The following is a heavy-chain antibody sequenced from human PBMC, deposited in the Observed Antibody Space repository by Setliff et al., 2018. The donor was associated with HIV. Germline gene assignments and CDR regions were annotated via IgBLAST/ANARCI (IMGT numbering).Heavy chain of an antibody. Sequence: PSETLSLTCSVSGVSINRTDHYWGWIRQSPGKSLEWIGSVSQSGSTYYNPSLKSRITISVDRSKNLFSLKLISVTAADQGVYYCARVPVPGANWLDPWGLGTLVTVS. CDR2: VSQSGST. CDR1: GVSINRTDHY. CDR3: ARVPVPGANWLDP. V-gene: IGHV4-39*01. J-gene: IGHJ5*02.